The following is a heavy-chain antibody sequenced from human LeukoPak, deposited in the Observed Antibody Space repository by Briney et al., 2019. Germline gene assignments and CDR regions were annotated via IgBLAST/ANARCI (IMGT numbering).Heavy chain of an antibody. CDR2: IIPIFGTA. D-gene: IGHD3-22*01. V-gene: IGHV1-69*13. CDR3: AREGYYYDSGGYPFDY. Sequence: GASVKVSCKVSGGTFSSYAISWVRQAPGQGLEWMGGIIPIFGTANYAQKFQGRVTITADESTSTAYMELSSLRSEDTAVYYCAREGYYYDSGGYPFDYWGQGTLVTVSS. J-gene: IGHJ4*02. CDR1: GGTFSSYA.